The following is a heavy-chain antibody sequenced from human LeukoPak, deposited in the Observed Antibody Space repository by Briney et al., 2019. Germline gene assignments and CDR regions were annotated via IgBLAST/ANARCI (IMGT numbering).Heavy chain of an antibody. D-gene: IGHD3-9*01. CDR2: IYYSGST. CDR3: ASAAPEDIDWLSPDYYYYYMDV. V-gene: IGHV4-59*01. J-gene: IGHJ6*03. Sequence: SGTLSLTCTVSGGAISSYYWSWIRQPPGKGLEWIGYIYYSGSTNYNPSLNSRVTISVDTSKNQFSLKLSSVTAADTAVYYCASAAPEDIDWLSPDYYYYYMDVWGKGTTVTVSS. CDR1: GGAISSYY.